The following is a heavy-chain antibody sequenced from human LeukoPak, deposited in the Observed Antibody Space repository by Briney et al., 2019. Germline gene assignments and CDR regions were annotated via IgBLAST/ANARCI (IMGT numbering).Heavy chain of an antibody. V-gene: IGHV4-34*01. Sequence: SETLSLTCAVYGGSFSGYYWSWIRQPPGKGLEWIGEINHSGSTNYNPSLKSRVTISVDTPKNQFSLKLSSVTAADTAVYYCARVRRRYYDSSGYYYGAQYYYGMDVWGQGTTVTVSS. D-gene: IGHD3-22*01. CDR2: INHSGST. CDR3: ARVRRRYYDSSGYYYGAQYYYGMDV. CDR1: GGSFSGYY. J-gene: IGHJ6*02.